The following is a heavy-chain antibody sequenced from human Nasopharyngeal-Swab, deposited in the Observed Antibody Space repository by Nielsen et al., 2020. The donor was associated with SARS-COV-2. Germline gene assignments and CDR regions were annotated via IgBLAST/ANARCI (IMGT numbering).Heavy chain of an antibody. CDR2: IIPIFGTA. D-gene: IGHD3-10*01. J-gene: IGHJ3*02. CDR1: AGTFSSYA. Sequence: SVKVSYKASAGTFSSYAVSWVRQAPGQGLEWMGGIIPIFGTANYAQKFQGRVTITADESTSTAFMELSSLRSEDTAVYYCAGWITMIRGATFDIWGQGTMVTVSS. CDR3: AGWITMIRGATFDI. V-gene: IGHV1-69*13.